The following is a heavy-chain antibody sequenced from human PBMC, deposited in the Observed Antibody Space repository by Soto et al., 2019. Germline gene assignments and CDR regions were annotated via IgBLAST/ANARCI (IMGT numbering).Heavy chain of an antibody. V-gene: IGHV3-30*18. CDR1: DFTFTRYG. CDR3: AKALVSDAIHDPYYYHGMDV. Sequence: QVQLVESGGGVVQPGRSLRLSCAASDFTFTRYGRHWVRQAPGKGLEWVAVISYDGTNKYSADSVKGRFTISRDNSKNTVYLQMNSLRAEDTAVYFCAKALVSDAIHDPYYYHGMDVWGQGTTVTVSS. CDR2: ISYDGTNK. J-gene: IGHJ6*02. D-gene: IGHD2-2*01.